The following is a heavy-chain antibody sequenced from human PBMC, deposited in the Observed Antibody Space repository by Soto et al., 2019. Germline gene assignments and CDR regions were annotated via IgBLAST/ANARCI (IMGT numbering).Heavy chain of an antibody. D-gene: IGHD6-19*01. CDR3: AREEADSSADLIAP. CDR2: IKQDGSEK. CDR1: GFTFSSYW. Sequence: EVQLVESGGGLVQPGGSLRLSCAASGFTFSSYWMSWVRHAPGKGLEWVANIKQDGSEKYYVDSVKGRFTISRDNAKNSLYLQMNSLRAEDTAVYYCAREEADSSADLIAPWGQGTLVTVSS. J-gene: IGHJ5*02. V-gene: IGHV3-7*01.